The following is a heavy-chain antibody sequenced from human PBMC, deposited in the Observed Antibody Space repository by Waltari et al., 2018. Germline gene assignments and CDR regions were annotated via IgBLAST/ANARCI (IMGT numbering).Heavy chain of an antibody. J-gene: IGHJ4*02. V-gene: IGHV3-49*04. CDR1: GFTFGDYA. CDR2: IISKAYGGTT. D-gene: IGHD5-12*01. Sequence: EVQLVESGGGLVQPGRSLRLSCTASGFTFGDYALSWVGRAPGKGLGWVGFIISKAYGGTTEYAESVKGRFTISRDDSKSIAYLQMNSLKTEDTAVYYCTRDSGYGTFDYWGQGTLVTVSS. CDR3: TRDSGYGTFDY.